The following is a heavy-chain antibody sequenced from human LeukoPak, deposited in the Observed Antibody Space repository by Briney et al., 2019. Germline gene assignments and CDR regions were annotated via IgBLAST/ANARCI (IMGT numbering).Heavy chain of an antibody. CDR3: VRDPDALDF. Sequence: GGSPRLSCEASGFAFSSYSMNWVRQAPGKGLEWVSYISKFGSIYYADSVRGRFTISRDNAKDSLYLRMNNLRDEDTAVYYCVRDPDALDFWGQGTTVTVSS. CDR1: GFAFSSYS. CDR2: ISKFGSI. V-gene: IGHV3-48*02. J-gene: IGHJ6*02.